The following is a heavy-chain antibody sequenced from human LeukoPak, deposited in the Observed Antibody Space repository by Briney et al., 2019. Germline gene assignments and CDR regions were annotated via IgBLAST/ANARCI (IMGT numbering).Heavy chain of an antibody. CDR1: GFTLSSNY. J-gene: IGHJ4*02. Sequence: PGESLSLSCAASGFTLSSNYMGWVRPAPGKGLEWVSVIYSGGNTYYADSVKDRFTISRDNSRNTLYLQMDSLRAEDTALYYCARKSGSYLEWGQGTLVTVSS. CDR3: ARKSGSYLE. V-gene: IGHV3-53*01. CDR2: IYSGGNT. D-gene: IGHD1-26*01.